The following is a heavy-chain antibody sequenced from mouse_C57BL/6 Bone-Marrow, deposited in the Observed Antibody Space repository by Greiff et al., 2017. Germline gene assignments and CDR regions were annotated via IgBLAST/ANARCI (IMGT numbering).Heavy chain of an antibody. J-gene: IGHJ4*01. CDR3: AREDDYPYAMDY. CDR2: IDPSDSET. Sequence: VQLQQPGAELVRPGSSVKLSCKASGYTFTSYWMHLVKQRPIQGLEWIGNIDPSDSETHYNQKFKDKATLTVDKSSSTAYMQLSSLTSEDSAVYYCAREDDYPYAMDYWGQGTSVTVSS. CDR1: GYTFTSYW. D-gene: IGHD2-4*01. V-gene: IGHV1-52*01.